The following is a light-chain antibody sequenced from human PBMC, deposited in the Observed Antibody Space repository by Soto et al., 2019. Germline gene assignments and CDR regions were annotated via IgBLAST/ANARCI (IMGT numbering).Light chain of an antibody. CDR3: VLYMSSAFWV. Sequence: QAVVTQEPSFSVSPGGTVTLTCGLSSGSVSTSYYPSWYQQTPGQAPRTLIYTTNTRSSGVPDRFSGSILGNKAALTITGAQADDESDYYCVLYMSSAFWVFGGGTKLTVL. CDR1: SGSVSTSYY. V-gene: IGLV8-61*01. CDR2: TTN. J-gene: IGLJ3*02.